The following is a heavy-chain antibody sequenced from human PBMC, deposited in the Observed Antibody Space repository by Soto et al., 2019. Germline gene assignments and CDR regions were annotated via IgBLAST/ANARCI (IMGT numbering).Heavy chain of an antibody. CDR1: GYSVSSNSAA. D-gene: IGHD2-2*01. Sequence: SHTLSLTCAISGYSVSSNSAAWNWIRQSPSRGLEWLGRTYYRSKWYNDYAVSVKSRITINPDTSKNQFSLQLNSVTPEDTAVYYCARGYCSSTSCSMFDYWGQGTLVTVSS. J-gene: IGHJ4*02. CDR3: ARGYCSSTSCSMFDY. V-gene: IGHV6-1*01. CDR2: TYYRSKWYN.